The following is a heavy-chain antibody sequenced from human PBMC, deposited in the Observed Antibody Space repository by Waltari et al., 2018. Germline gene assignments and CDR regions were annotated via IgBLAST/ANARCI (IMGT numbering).Heavy chain of an antibody. CDR2: ISSSSSYI. V-gene: IGHV3-21*01. CDR1: GFTFSSYS. J-gene: IGHJ4*02. Sequence: SCAASGFTFSSYSMNWVRQAPGKGLEWVSSISSSSSYIYYADSVKGRFTISRDNAKNSLYLQMNSLRAEDTAVYYCAREGAAGPYYFDYWGQGTLVTVSS. CDR3: AREGAAGPYYFDY. D-gene: IGHD6-13*01.